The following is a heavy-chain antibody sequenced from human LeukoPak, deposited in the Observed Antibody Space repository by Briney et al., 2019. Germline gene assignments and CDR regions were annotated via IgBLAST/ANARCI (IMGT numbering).Heavy chain of an antibody. CDR3: ARNTNKYYYDSSGYYADY. CDR2: IYPGDSDT. V-gene: IGHV5-51*01. D-gene: IGHD3-22*01. J-gene: IGHJ4*02. CDR1: GYSFTSYW. Sequence: GESRKISCKGSGYSFTSYWIGWVRQMPGKGLEWMGIIYPGDSDTRYSPSFQGQVTISADKSISTAYLQWSSLKASDTAMYYCARNTNKYYYDSSGYYADYWGQGTLVTVSS.